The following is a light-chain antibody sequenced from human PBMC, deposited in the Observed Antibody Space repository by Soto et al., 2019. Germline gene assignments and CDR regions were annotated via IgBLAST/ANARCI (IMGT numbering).Light chain of an antibody. J-gene: IGLJ3*02. CDR1: SSDVGGYKY. CDR3: SSYTSNTTLVV. CDR2: EVT. Sequence: QSALTQPASVSGSPGQAITISCTGTSSDVGGYKYVCWYQQHPGKAPKLMIYEVTNRPSGVSNRFSGSKSGNTASLTIAALQAEDEAPSYCSSYTSNTTLVVFGGGTKLTAL. V-gene: IGLV2-14*01.